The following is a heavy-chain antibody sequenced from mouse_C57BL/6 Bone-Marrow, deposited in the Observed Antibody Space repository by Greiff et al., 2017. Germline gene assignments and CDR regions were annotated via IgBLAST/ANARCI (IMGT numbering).Heavy chain of an antibody. CDR1: GFSLTSYG. V-gene: IGHV2-2*01. J-gene: IGHJ3*01. Sequence: QVQLQQSGPGLVQPSQSLSITCTVSGFSLTSYGVHWVRQSPGKGLEWLGVIWSGGSTDYNAAFISRLSISKDNSKSQVFFKMNSLQADDTAIYYCASPRGNYGRFAYWGQGTLVTVSA. CDR2: IWSGGST. CDR3: ASPRGNYGRFAY. D-gene: IGHD2-1*01.